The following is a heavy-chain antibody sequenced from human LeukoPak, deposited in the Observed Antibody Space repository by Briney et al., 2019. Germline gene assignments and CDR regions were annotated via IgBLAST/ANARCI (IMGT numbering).Heavy chain of an antibody. J-gene: IGHJ5*02. V-gene: IGHV4-39*01. Sequence: SETLSLTCTVSGGSISSSSYYWGWIRQPPGKGLEWIGSIYYSGSTYYNPSLKSRVTISVDTSKNQFSLKLSSVTAADTAVYYCARGKGQLLEKYNWFDPWGQGTLVTVSS. CDR1: GGSISSSSYY. D-gene: IGHD2-2*01. CDR3: ARGKGQLLEKYNWFDP. CDR2: IYYSGST.